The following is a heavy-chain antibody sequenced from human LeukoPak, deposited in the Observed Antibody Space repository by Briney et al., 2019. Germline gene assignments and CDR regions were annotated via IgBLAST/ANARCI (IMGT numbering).Heavy chain of an antibody. CDR3: ARDRITMVRGLDY. Sequence: SETLSLTCAVYGGSFSGYYWSWIRQPPGKGLEWIGEINYSGSTNYNPSLKSRVTISVDTSKNQFSLKLSSVTAADTAVYYCARDRITMVRGLDYWGQGTLVTVSS. V-gene: IGHV4-34*01. D-gene: IGHD3-10*01. J-gene: IGHJ4*02. CDR2: INYSGST. CDR1: GGSFSGYY.